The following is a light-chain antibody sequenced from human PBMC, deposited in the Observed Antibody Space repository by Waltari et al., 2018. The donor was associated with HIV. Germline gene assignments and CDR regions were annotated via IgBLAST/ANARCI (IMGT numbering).Light chain of an antibody. J-gene: IGLJ1*01. CDR1: SGDVGGSNC. V-gene: IGLV2-14*01. Sequence: QSALTQPASVSGSPGQSITLSCPGTSGDVGGSNCVSWYQQHPGKAPKLMIYEVSHRPSGVSNRFSGSKSGNTASLTISGLQAEDEADYYCYSYTSSSTPYVFGTGTKVTVL. CDR3: YSYTSSSTPYV. CDR2: EVS.